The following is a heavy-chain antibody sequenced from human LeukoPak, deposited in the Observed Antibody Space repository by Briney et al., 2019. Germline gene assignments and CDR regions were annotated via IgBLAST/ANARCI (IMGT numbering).Heavy chain of an antibody. CDR2: INPNSGGT. CDR3: ARDSLAVRGVNWQNDY. Sequence: ASVKVSCKASGYTFTGYYMHWVRQAPGQGLEWMGWINPNSGGTNYAQKFQGRVTMTRDTSISTAYMELSRLRSDDTAVYYCARDSLAVRGVNWQNDYWGQGTLSPSPQ. D-gene: IGHD3-10*01. J-gene: IGHJ4*02. V-gene: IGHV1-2*02. CDR1: GYTFTGYY.